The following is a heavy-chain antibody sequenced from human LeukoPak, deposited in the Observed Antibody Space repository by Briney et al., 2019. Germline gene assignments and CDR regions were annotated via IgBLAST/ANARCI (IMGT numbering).Heavy chain of an antibody. J-gene: IGHJ6*02. V-gene: IGHV3-7*01. CDR1: GFTFSSYW. CDR3: ARRLRYFDWLFYGMDV. CDR2: IKQDGSEK. Sequence: GGSLRLSCAASGFTFSSYWMSWVRQAPGKGLEWVANIKQDGSEKYYVDSVKGRFTISRDNAKNSLYLQMNSLRAEDTAVYYCARRLRYFDWLFYGMDVWGQGTTVTVSS. D-gene: IGHD3-9*01.